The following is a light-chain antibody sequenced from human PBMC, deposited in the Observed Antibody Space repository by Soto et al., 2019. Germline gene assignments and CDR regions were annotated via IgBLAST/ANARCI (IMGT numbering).Light chain of an antibody. Sequence: EIVLTQSPGTLSLSPGERATLSCRASQSVSSYLAWYQHKPGQAPRLLIYGASSRATGIPDRFTGSGSGTDLTLTISRLEPEDFAVYYCQQYGSSPFTFGPGPRWIS. J-gene: IGKJ3*01. V-gene: IGKV3-20*01. CDR1: QSVSSY. CDR3: QQYGSSPFT. CDR2: GAS.